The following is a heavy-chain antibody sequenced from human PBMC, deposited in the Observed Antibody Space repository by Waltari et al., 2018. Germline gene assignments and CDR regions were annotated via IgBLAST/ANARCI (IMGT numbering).Heavy chain of an antibody. J-gene: IGHJ4*02. V-gene: IGHV1-69*06. CDR1: GGTFNNYA. D-gene: IGHD3-10*01. CDR2: IIPMFGRG. CDR3: ATDYYRSGSGSYCDQ. Sequence: QAQLVQSGAEVKTPGSSVKVSCKASGGTFNNYAISWVRQAPGQGLEWMGGIIPMFGRGSSAQKFQGRGTITADKSTRTAYMELNSLRSEDTAVYYCATDYYRSGSGSYCDQWGQGTLVTVSS.